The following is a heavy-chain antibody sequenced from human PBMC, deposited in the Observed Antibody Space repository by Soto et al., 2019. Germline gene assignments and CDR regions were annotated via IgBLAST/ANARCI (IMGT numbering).Heavy chain of an antibody. CDR1: GYTFTTYG. Sequence: GASVKVSCKASGYTFTTYGISWVRQAPGQGLEWMAWISTYSGNTNFAQKLQGRVTMSTDTSASTAYMELRSLRSDDTAVYYCARDRDSSGWGNFDYWGQGTLVTVSS. D-gene: IGHD6-19*01. CDR3: ARDRDSSGWGNFDY. V-gene: IGHV1-18*04. J-gene: IGHJ4*02. CDR2: ISTYSGNT.